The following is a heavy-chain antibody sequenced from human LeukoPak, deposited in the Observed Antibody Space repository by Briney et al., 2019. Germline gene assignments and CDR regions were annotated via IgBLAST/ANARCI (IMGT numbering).Heavy chain of an antibody. CDR2: ISSSSSTI. D-gene: IGHD1-1*01. CDR3: ARIHNLGILAHFDY. CDR1: GLTFSSYS. J-gene: IGHJ4*02. Sequence: GGSLRLSCAASGLTFSSYSMNWVRQAPGKGLEWVSHISSSSSTIYYADSVKGRFTISRDNAKNSLYLQMISLVAEDTAVYYCARIHNLGILAHFDYWGQGTLVTVSS. V-gene: IGHV3-48*04.